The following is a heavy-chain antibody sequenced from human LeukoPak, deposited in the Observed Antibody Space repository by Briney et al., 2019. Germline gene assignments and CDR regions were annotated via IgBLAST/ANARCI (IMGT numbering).Heavy chain of an antibody. J-gene: IGHJ4*02. CDR2: ISFDGSTK. CDR3: AGGDILTGPYYFDY. CDR1: GFTFSTYA. D-gene: IGHD3-9*01. V-gene: IGHV3-30-3*01. Sequence: PGRSLRLSCAASGFTFSTYAMHWVRQAPGKGLQWVAVISFDGSTKYYADSVRGRFTISRDNSKNTLYLQINSLRPEDTAVYYCAGGDILTGPYYFDYWGLGTLVTVSS.